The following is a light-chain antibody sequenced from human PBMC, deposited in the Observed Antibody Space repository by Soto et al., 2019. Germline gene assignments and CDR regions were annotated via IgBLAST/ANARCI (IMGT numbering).Light chain of an antibody. CDR3: QHYNSYSLT. J-gene: IGKJ4*01. V-gene: IGKV1-5*03. CDR1: QSISSW. Sequence: DIQMTQSPSTLSASVGDRVTITCRASQSISSWLAWYQQKPGKAPKLLIYKASSLESGVPSRFSGSGSGTEFTLTISSLQPDDFETYYCQHYNSYSLTFGGGTKVEIK. CDR2: KAS.